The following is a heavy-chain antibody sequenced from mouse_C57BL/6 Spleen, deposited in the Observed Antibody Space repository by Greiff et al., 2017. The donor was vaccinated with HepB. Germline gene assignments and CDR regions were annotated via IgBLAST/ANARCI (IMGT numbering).Heavy chain of an antibody. V-gene: IGHV1-22*01. J-gene: IGHJ4*01. CDR2: INPNNGGT. D-gene: IGHD2-5*01. Sequence: DVKLQESGPELVKPGASVKMSCKASGYTFTDYNMHWVKQSHGKSLEWIGYINPNNGGTSYNQKFKGKATLTVNKSSSTAYMELRSLTSEDSAVYYCARAWVKPYSNYFFYAMDYWGQGTSVTVSS. CDR1: GYTFTDYN. CDR3: ARAWVKPYSNYFFYAMDY.